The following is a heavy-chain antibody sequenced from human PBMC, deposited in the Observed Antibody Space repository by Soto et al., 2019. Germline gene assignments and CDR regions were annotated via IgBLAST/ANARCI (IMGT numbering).Heavy chain of an antibody. CDR3: ARGDCSGGSCSKDTEYYYGMDV. Sequence: GASVKVSCKASGYTFTGYYMHWVRQAPGQGLEWMGWINPNSGGTNYAQKFQGWVTMTRDTSISTAYMELSRLRSDDTAVYYCARGDCSGGSCSKDTEYYYGMDVWGQGTTVTVSS. CDR1: GYTFTGYY. CDR2: INPNSGGT. D-gene: IGHD2-15*01. V-gene: IGHV1-2*04. J-gene: IGHJ6*02.